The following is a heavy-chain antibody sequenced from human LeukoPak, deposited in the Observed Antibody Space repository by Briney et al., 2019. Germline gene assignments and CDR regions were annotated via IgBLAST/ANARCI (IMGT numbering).Heavy chain of an antibody. CDR1: GYTFTSYY. CDR3: AREYTPVDYYYYGMDV. CDR2: INPSGGST. Sequence: ASVTVSCKASGYTFTSYYMHWVRQAPGQGLEWMGIINPSGGSTSYAQKFQGRVTMTRDTSTSTVYMELSSLRSEDTAVYYCAREYTPVDYYYYGMDVWGQGTTVTVSS. V-gene: IGHV1-46*01. D-gene: IGHD1-1*01. J-gene: IGHJ6*02.